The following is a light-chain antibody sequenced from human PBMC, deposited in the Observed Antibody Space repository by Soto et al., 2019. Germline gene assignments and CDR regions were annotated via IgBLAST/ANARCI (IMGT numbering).Light chain of an antibody. CDR2: KSS. Sequence: DMQSTQSPSTLSASEGDRVTISCLSSQNVSILLAWYQQKPGRAPKLLIYKSSILESGVPSRFSGSGSGTEFTLTISSLQPDDFAPYYCQQFNTSPWTFGQGTKLDIK. J-gene: IGKJ1*01. V-gene: IGKV1-5*03. CDR3: QQFNTSPWT. CDR1: QNVSIL.